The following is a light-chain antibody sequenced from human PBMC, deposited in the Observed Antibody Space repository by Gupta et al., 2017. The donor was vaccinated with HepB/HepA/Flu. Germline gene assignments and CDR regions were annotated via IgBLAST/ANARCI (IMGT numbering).Light chain of an antibody. Sequence: EIVLMQSPGTLSLSPGERATLSCRDTESVTTNLAWYQQKPGQAPRLLIYGASNRAAGVPDRFSGSGSGTDFILTISRLEPEDFAVYYCQQYGGAPRTFGQGTKVETK. CDR1: ESVTTN. J-gene: IGKJ1*01. CDR3: QQYGGAPRT. V-gene: IGKV3-20*01. CDR2: GAS.